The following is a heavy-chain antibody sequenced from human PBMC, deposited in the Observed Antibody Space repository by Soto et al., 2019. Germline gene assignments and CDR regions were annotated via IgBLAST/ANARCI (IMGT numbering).Heavy chain of an antibody. J-gene: IGHJ6*02. CDR3: ARGRGALRGVYDV. CDR2: INHSGST. Sequence: TLSLTCAVYGGSFSGYYWSWIRQPPGKGLEWIGEINHSGSTNYNPSLKSRVTISVDTSKNQFSLKLSSVTAADTAVYYCARGRGALRGVYDVWGQGTTVTVSS. CDR1: GGSFSGYY. D-gene: IGHD3-10*01. V-gene: IGHV4-34*01.